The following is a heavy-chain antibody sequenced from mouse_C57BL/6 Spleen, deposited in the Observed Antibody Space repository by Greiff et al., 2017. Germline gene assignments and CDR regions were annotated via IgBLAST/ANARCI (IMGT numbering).Heavy chain of an antibody. CDR1: GYTFTDYN. D-gene: IGHD2-4*01. CDR2: INPNNGGT. V-gene: IGHV1-22*01. CDR3: ARWAYDYSAWFAY. Sequence: EVMLVESGPELVKPGASVKMSCKASGYTFTDYNMHWVKQSHGKSLEWIGYINPNNGGTSYNQKFKGKATLTVNKSSSTAYMELRSLTSEDSAVYYCARWAYDYSAWFAYWGQGTLVTVSA. J-gene: IGHJ3*01.